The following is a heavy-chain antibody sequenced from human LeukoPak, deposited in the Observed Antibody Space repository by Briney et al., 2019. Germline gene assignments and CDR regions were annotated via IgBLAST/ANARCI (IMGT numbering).Heavy chain of an antibody. CDR1: GYTFTSYG. V-gene: IGHV1-18*01. Sequence: ASVKVSCKASGYTFTSYGISWVRQAPGQGLEWMGWISAYNGNTNYAQKLQGRVTMTTDTSTSTAYMEPRSLRSDDTAVYYCARDCGGDCSQPNWFDPWGQGTLVTVSS. CDR2: ISAYNGNT. J-gene: IGHJ5*02. CDR3: ARDCGGDCSQPNWFDP. D-gene: IGHD2-21*02.